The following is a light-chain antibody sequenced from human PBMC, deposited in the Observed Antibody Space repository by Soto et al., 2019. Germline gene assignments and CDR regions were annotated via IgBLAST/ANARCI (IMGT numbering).Light chain of an antibody. CDR2: EVT. Sequence: QSVLTQPASVSGSPGQSITISCTGGSSDIGGYNYVSWFQQHPGKPHKLMIYEVTNRPSGVSNRFSGSKSGSTASLTISGLQAEDEADYYGSSYTSSNTRVFGTGTKVTVL. CDR1: SSDIGGYNY. J-gene: IGLJ1*01. CDR3: SSYTSSNTRV. V-gene: IGLV2-14*01.